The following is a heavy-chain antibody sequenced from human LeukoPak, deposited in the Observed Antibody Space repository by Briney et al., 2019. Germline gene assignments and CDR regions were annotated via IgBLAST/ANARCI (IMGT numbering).Heavy chain of an antibody. D-gene: IGHD3-22*01. CDR3: ARVIRKDSSGYFYGDY. J-gene: IGHJ4*02. V-gene: IGHV1-18*01. CDR2: INANNGDT. Sequence: ASVKVSCKTSGYTFTRSVISWVRQAPGRGLEWMGWINANNGDTNYAQKFQGRVTMTTDTSTSTAYMDLRSLRSDDTAVYYCARVIRKDSSGYFYGDYWGQGTLVTVSS. CDR1: GYTFTRSV.